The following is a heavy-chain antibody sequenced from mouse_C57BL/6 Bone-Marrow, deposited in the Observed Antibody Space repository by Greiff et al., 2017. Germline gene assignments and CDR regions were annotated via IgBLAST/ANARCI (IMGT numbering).Heavy chain of an antibody. Sequence: QVQLQQSGPGLVAPSQSLSITCTVSGFSLTSYGVDWVRQSPGKGLEWLGVIWGVGSTNYNSALKSRLSISKENSKSQVFLKMNSLQTDDTAMYSCASGPAMDYWGQGTSVTVSS. CDR1: GFSLTSYG. CDR2: IWGVGST. V-gene: IGHV2-6*01. CDR3: ASGPAMDY. J-gene: IGHJ4*01.